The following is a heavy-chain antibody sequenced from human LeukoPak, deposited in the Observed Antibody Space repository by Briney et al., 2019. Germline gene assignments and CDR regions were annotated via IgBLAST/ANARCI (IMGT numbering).Heavy chain of an antibody. Sequence: GGSLRLSCAASGFTFSSYAMSWVRQAPGKGLEWVSAISGSGGSTYYADSVKGRFTISRDNSKNTLYLQMNSLRAEDTAVYYCARATVAGPGVYYYYYYYMDVWGKGTTVTVSS. J-gene: IGHJ6*03. CDR1: GFTFSSYA. CDR2: ISGSGGST. V-gene: IGHV3-23*01. D-gene: IGHD6-19*01. CDR3: ARATVAGPGVYYYYYYYMDV.